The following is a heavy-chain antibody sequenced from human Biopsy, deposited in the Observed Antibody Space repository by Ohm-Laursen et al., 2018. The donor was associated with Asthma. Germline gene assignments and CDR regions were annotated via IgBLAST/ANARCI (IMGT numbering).Heavy chain of an antibody. J-gene: IGHJ1*01. D-gene: IGHD3-3*02. CDR2: IKHDGTEK. CDR3: ARTFHLWSPYHAEHYQL. V-gene: IGHV3-7*01. CDR1: GFVFRSHA. Sequence: SLRLSCAASGFVFRSHAMHWVRQAPGKGLEWVANIKHDGTEKNHVDSLKGRFTISRDNAKNSLYLQMNSLRAEDTAVYYCARTFHLWSPYHAEHYQLWGQGTLVTVSS.